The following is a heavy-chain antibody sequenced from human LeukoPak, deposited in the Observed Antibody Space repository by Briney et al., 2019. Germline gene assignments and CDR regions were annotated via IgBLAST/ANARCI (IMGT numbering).Heavy chain of an antibody. CDR2: IYYAGTT. Sequence: SETLSLTCTVSGDSVSSYYWSWIRQPPGKGLEWIGHIYYAGTTDYNPSLRSRVTMSIDTSKNQFSLKLRSVTAADTAVYYCARARYSHNWVPTIDYWGQGTLVTVSS. D-gene: IGHD1-1*01. CDR1: GDSVSSYY. J-gene: IGHJ4*02. V-gene: IGHV4-59*02. CDR3: ARARYSHNWVPTIDY.